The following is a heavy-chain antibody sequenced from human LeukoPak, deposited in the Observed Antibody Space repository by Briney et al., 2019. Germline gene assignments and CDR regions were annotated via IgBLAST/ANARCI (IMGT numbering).Heavy chain of an antibody. CDR1: GFTVSSNY. V-gene: IGHV3-66*01. D-gene: IGHD6-19*01. CDR2: IYSGGST. J-gene: IGHJ4*02. Sequence: GGSLRLSCAASGFTVSSNYMSWVRQAPGKGLEWVSVIYSGGSTYYADSVKGRFTISRDNSKNTLYLQMNSLRAEDTAVYYCARGQWLVHLDYWGQGTLLTVSS. CDR3: ARGQWLVHLDY.